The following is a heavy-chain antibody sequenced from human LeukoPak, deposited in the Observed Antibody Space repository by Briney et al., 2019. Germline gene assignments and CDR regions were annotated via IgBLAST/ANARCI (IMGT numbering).Heavy chain of an antibody. D-gene: IGHD6-25*01. Sequence: PGGSLRLSCAASGFTFSSYGMYWVRQATGKGVEWVSGIGTAGDIYYAGSVKGRFTISRENAKNSLYLQMNSLRAGDTAVYYCARDRGRYHMDVWGKGTTVTISS. CDR3: ARDRGRYHMDV. V-gene: IGHV3-13*01. CDR2: IGTAGDI. J-gene: IGHJ6*03. CDR1: GFTFSSYG.